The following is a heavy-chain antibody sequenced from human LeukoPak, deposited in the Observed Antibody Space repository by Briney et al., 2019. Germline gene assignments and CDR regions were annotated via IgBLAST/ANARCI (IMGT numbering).Heavy chain of an antibody. J-gene: IGHJ5*02. CDR2: IYYSGST. D-gene: IGHD4-17*01. Sequence: SETLSLTCTVSSGSISSYYWSWIRQPPGKGLEWIGYIYYSGSTNYNPSLKSRVTISVDTSKNQFSLKLSSVTAADTAVYYCARATDYGDHRDNWFDPWGQGTLVTVSS. CDR1: SGSISSYY. V-gene: IGHV4-59*01. CDR3: ARATDYGDHRDNWFDP.